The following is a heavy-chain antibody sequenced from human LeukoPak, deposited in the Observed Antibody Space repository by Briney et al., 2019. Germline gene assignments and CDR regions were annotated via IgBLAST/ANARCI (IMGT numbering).Heavy chain of an antibody. CDR2: ISSSGSTI. Sequence: PGGSLRLSCAASGFTFSDYYMSWIRQAPGKGLEWVSYISSSGSTIYYADSVKGRFTISRDNAKNSLYLQMNSLRAEDTAVYYCARDRNWNYVGGFYYGMDVWGQGTTVTVSS. J-gene: IGHJ6*02. D-gene: IGHD1-7*01. V-gene: IGHV3-11*01. CDR1: GFTFSDYY. CDR3: ARDRNWNYVGGFYYGMDV.